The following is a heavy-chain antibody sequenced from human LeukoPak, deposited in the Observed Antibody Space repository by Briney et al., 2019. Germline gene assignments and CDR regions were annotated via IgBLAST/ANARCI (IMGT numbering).Heavy chain of an antibody. D-gene: IGHD2-2*01. CDR1: GFTVSSNY. J-gene: IGHJ4*02. CDR3: AKDRGSSKPRGPFDY. CDR2: ISGSGGST. Sequence: PGGSLRLSCAASGFTVSSNYMSWVRQAPGKGLEWVSAISGSGGSTYYADSVKGRFTISRDNSKNTLYLQMNSLRAEDTAVYYCAKDRGSSKPRGPFDYWGQGTLVTVSS. V-gene: IGHV3-23*01.